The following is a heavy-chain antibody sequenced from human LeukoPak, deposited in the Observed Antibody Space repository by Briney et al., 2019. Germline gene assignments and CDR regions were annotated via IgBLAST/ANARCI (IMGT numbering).Heavy chain of an antibody. D-gene: IGHD2-15*01. CDR2: LNLDGSDK. V-gene: IGHV3-7*01. Sequence: PGGPLRLSCVVSGLTFSESWVSWVRQAPGKGLGWVASLNLDGSDKYYVDSVKGRFTITRDNTRNSLFLQMYSLRAEDTAVYFCAREDGYCSGGNCYSYFDSWGQGTLVTVSS. J-gene: IGHJ4*02. CDR1: GLTFSESW. CDR3: AREDGYCSGGNCYSYFDS.